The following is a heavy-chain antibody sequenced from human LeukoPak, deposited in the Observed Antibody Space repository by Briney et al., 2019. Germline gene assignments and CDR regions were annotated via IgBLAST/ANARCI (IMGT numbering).Heavy chain of an antibody. CDR2: IYYSGST. D-gene: IGHD3-16*01. CDR3: ARHFKGARLFLLGY. J-gene: IGHJ4*02. CDR1: GGSISSYY. Sequence: SETLSLTCTVSGGSISSYYWSWIRQPPGKGLEWIGYIYYSGSTNYNPSLKSRVTISVDTSKNQFSLKLSSVTAADTAVYYCARHFKGARLFLLGYWGQGTLVTVSS. V-gene: IGHV4-59*08.